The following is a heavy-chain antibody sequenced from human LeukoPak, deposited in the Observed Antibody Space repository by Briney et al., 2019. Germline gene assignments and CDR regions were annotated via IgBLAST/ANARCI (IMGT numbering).Heavy chain of an antibody. CDR2: IYHSGRT. D-gene: IGHD3-9*01. CDR1: GGSISSTNW. Sequence: SETLSLTCAVSGGSISSTNWWSWVRQPPGKGLEWIGEIYHSGRTKYNPSLKSRVTMSLDKSKNQFSLKLSSVTAADTAVYYCARGFHNRVTGYLFAFEYWGQGTLVTVSS. V-gene: IGHV4-4*02. CDR3: ARGFHNRVTGYLFAFEY. J-gene: IGHJ4*02.